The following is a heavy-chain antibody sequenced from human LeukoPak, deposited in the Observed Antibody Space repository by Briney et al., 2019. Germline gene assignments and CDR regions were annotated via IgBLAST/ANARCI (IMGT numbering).Heavy chain of an antibody. J-gene: IGHJ3*02. Sequence: ASVKVSCKASGYTFTGYYMHWVRQAPGQGREWMGWINPNSGGTNYAQKFQGRVTMTRDTSISTAYMELSRLRSDDTAVYYCARSRGDSSRYYYPYVAFDICGQGTMVTVSS. CDR2: INPNSGGT. CDR1: GYTFTGYY. V-gene: IGHV1-2*02. CDR3: ARSRGDSSRYYYPYVAFDI. D-gene: IGHD3-22*01.